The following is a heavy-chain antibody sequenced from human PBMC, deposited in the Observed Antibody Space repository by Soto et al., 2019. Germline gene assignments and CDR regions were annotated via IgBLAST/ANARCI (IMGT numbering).Heavy chain of an antibody. CDR1: GGSFSGYY. V-gene: IGHV4-34*01. Sequence: SETLSLTCAVYGGSFSGYYWSWIRQPPGKGLEWIGEINHSGSTNYNPSLKSRVTISVDKSKNQFSLKLSSVTAADTAVYYCARGQHDYGDYYFDYWGQGTLVTVSS. CDR2: INHSGST. J-gene: IGHJ4*02. D-gene: IGHD4-17*01. CDR3: ARGQHDYGDYYFDY.